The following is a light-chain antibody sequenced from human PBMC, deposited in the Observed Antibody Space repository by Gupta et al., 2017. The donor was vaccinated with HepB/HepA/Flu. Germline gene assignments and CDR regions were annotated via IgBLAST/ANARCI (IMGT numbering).Light chain of an antibody. CDR1: QSISNY. Sequence: DIQMTQSPSSLSASVGDRVTITCRASQSISNYLNWYQQKPGKAPKLLIYAASSLHSGVPSRFSGSGSGTDFTLTISRLQPEDFATYYCQQGDSTPINFGHGTKVDV. V-gene: IGKV1-39*01. J-gene: IGKJ3*01. CDR2: AAS. CDR3: QQGDSTPIN.